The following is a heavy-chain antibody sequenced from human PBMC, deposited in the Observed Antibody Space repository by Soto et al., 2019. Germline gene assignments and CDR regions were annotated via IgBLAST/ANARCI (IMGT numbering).Heavy chain of an antibody. CDR3: ARQGFGPLHGLVDV. CDR2: VHHSWGS. CDR1: GGSISSYY. J-gene: IGHJ6*02. V-gene: IGHV4-59*08. D-gene: IGHD3-10*01. Sequence: QVQLQESGPGLVKPSETLSLSCTVSGGSISSYYWSWFRQSPGKRMEWIGYVHHSWGSSYNPSLQSRFAISPDTSKSQFSLKVTSVTATDPAVYYCARQGFGPLHGLVDVWGQGTTVTVSS.